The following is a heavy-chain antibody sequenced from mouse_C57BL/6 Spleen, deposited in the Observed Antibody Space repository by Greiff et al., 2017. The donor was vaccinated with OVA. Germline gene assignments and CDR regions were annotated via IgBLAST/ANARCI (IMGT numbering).Heavy chain of an antibody. CDR2: INPNNGGT. V-gene: IGHV1-26*01. J-gene: IGHJ3*01. CDR3: AKPPDYYGSSFPAWFAY. Sequence: EVQLQQSGPELVKPGASVKISCKASGYTFTDYYMNWVKQSHGKSLEWIGDINPNNGGTSYNQKFKGKATLTVDKSSSTAYMELRSLTSEDSAVYYCAKPPDYYGSSFPAWFAYWGQGTLVTVSA. CDR1: GYTFTDYY. D-gene: IGHD1-1*01.